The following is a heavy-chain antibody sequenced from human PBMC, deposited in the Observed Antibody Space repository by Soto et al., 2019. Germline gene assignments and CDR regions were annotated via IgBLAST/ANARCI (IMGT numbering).Heavy chain of an antibody. CDR2: ISSGGSNT. D-gene: IGHD2-15*01. Sequence: DVQLVESGGGLVRPGESLRVSCEGSGFSFGRSSMIWVRQAPGKGLEWVSTISSGGSNTYFPDSTRDRFDISRDNFKNTVYLHMHSLRVEDTAVYFCVKREDNGGFFDHWGRGTLVTVSS. CDR1: GFSFGRSS. J-gene: IGHJ4*01. CDR3: VKREDNGGFFDH. V-gene: IGHV3-23*04.